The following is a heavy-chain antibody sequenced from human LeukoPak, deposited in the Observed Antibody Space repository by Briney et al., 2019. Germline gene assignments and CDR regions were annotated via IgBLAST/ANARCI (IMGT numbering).Heavy chain of an antibody. V-gene: IGHV3-7*01. J-gene: IGHJ5*02. CDR3: ARGIVVGATDGGWFDP. D-gene: IGHD1-26*01. CDR1: GFTFSSYW. Sequence: GGSLRLSCAASGFTFSSYWMSWVRQAPGKGLEWVANIKQDGSEKYYVDSVKGRFTISRDNAKNSLYLQMSSLTPEDTAVYYCARGIVVGATDGGWFDPWGQGTLVTVSS. CDR2: IKQDGSEK.